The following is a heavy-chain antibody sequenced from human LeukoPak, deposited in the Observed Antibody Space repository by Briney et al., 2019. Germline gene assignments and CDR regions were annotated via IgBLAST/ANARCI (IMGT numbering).Heavy chain of an antibody. J-gene: IGHJ5*02. CDR2: IYPGDSDT. CDR3: ARHLRLWQNWFDP. Sequence: GESLKISCKGSGYSFTNYWIGWVRQMPGKGPEWMGIIYPGDSDTRYSPSFQGQVTISADKSISTAYLQWCSLKASDTAMYYCARHLRLWQNWFDPWGQGTLVTVSS. D-gene: IGHD5-18*01. CDR1: GYSFTNYW. V-gene: IGHV5-51*01.